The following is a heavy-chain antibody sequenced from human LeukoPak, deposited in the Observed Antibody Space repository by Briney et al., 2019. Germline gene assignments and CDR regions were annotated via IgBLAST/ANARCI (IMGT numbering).Heavy chain of an antibody. V-gene: IGHV1-3*01. J-gene: IGHJ6*02. CDR1: GYTFTSYG. Sequence: ASVKVSCKASGYTFTSYGISWVRQAPGQRLEWMGWINAGNGNTKYSQKFQGRVTITRDTSASTAYMELSSLRSEDTAVYYCARDLPVGGYDFDYYGMDVWGQGTTVTVSS. CDR3: ARDLPVGGYDFDYYGMDV. D-gene: IGHD5-12*01. CDR2: INAGNGNT.